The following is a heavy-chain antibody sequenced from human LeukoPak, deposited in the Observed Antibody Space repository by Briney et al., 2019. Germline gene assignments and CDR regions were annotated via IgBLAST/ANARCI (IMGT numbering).Heavy chain of an antibody. CDR3: ARGENTYIDY. V-gene: IGHV3-21*01. D-gene: IGHD3-16*01. J-gene: IGHJ4*02. CDR2: ISGTCTHI. Sequence: PGGSLRLSCAASGFIFSRCGMNWVRQAPGKGLEWVSSISGTCTHIYYADSVKGRFTISRDNAQTSLYLQMNSLRAEDTAVYYCARGENTYIDYWGQGTLVTVSS. CDR1: GFIFSRCG.